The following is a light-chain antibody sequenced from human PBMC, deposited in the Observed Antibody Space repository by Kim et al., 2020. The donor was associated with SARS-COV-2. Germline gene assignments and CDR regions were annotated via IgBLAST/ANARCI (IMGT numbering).Light chain of an antibody. V-gene: IGKV1-12*01. Sequence: DIRLTQSPSTVSASVGDRVSITCRASQGISRWLAWYQQRPGKAPKLLIYDASGLQSGVPSRFSGSGSGTDFTLTISSLQPDDFATYYSEQTNILPPTVGGGTKV. J-gene: IGKJ4*01. CDR2: DAS. CDR3: EQTNILPPT. CDR1: QGISRW.